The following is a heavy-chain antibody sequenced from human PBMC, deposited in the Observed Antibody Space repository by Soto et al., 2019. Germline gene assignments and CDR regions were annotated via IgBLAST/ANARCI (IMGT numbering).Heavy chain of an antibody. Sequence: EVQLVESGGGLVQPGRSLRLSCAASGFTFDDYAMHWVRQAPGKGLEWVSGISWNSGSIGYADSVKGRFTISRDNAKNSLYLQMNSLRAEDTALYYCAKGRSRTSLIRSNFDYWGQGTLVTVSS. CDR1: GFTFDDYA. CDR3: AKGRSRTSLIRSNFDY. J-gene: IGHJ4*02. CDR2: ISWNSGSI. D-gene: IGHD2-2*01. V-gene: IGHV3-9*01.